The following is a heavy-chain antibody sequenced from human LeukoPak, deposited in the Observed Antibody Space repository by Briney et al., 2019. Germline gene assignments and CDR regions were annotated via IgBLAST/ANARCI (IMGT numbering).Heavy chain of an antibody. CDR1: GFTFSSYG. V-gene: IGHV3-23*01. J-gene: IGHJ4*02. D-gene: IGHD6-19*01. Sequence: GGSLRLSCAASGFTFSSYGMSWVRQAPGKGLEWVSAISGSGGSTYYADSVKGRFTISRDNAKNSLYLQMNSLRAEDTAVYYCARAHSSGWYWIGFDWGQGTLVTVSS. CDR2: ISGSGGST. CDR3: ARAHSSGWYWIGFD.